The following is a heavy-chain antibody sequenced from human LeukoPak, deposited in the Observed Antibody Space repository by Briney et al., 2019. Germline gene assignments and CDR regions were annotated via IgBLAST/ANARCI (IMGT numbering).Heavy chain of an antibody. D-gene: IGHD6-19*01. CDR2: IYSGGTT. CDR3: ALTPPSNTGWRIGFDY. CDR1: GFTVSSNY. V-gene: IGHV3-53*01. Sequence: PGGSLRLSCAASGFTVSSNYMNWVRQAPGKGLEWVAVIYSGGTTYYADSVKGRFTISRDNSKNTLYLQMNSLRAEDTAVYYCALTPPSNTGWRIGFDYWGQGTLVTVSS. J-gene: IGHJ4*02.